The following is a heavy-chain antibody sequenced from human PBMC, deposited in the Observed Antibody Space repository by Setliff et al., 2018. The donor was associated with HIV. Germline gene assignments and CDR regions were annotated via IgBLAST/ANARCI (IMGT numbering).Heavy chain of an antibody. D-gene: IGHD3-3*01. CDR3: ARVDDFWSCPNTAWYMDV. J-gene: IGHJ6*03. CDR1: GYTFSAYY. CDR2: INPNSAGT. V-gene: IGHV1-2*02. Sequence: ASVKVSCKASGYTFSAYYMYWVRQAPGRGLEWMGWINPNSAGTNYAQKFQGRVTMTRDTSISTAYMELSGLRSDDTAVYYCARVDDFWSCPNTAWYMDVWGKGTTVTVSS.